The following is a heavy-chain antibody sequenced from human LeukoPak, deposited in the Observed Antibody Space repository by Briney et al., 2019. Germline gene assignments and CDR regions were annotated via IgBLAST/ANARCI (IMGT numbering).Heavy chain of an antibody. V-gene: IGHV1-2*02. CDR3: EVYGGPADY. J-gene: IGHJ4*02. D-gene: IGHD4-23*01. Sequence: ASVKVSCKASGYTFTDYYMHWVRQAPGQGLEWMGWINPNSGGTNYAQKFQGRVTMTRDTSISTAYMELSSLRSDDTAVYYCEVYGGPADYWGQGTLVTVSS. CDR2: INPNSGGT. CDR1: GYTFTDYY.